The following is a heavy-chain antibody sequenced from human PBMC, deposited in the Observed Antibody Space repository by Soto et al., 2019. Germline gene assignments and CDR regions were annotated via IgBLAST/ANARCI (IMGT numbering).Heavy chain of an antibody. J-gene: IGHJ6*02. CDR2: IIPIFGTA. CDR3: ARAPRDIVLSFVVSASGMDV. Sequence: SVKVSCKASGGTFSSYAISWVRQAPGQGLEWMGGIIPIFGTANYAQKFQGRVTITADESTSTAYMELSSLRSEDTAVYYCARAPRDIVLSFVVSASGMDVWGQRTTVTVSS. V-gene: IGHV1-69*13. D-gene: IGHD2-8*01. CDR1: GGTFSSYA.